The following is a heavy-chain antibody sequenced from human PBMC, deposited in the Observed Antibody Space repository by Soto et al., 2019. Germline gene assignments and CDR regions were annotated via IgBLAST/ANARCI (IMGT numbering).Heavy chain of an antibody. V-gene: IGHV4-30-4*08. J-gene: IGHJ6*02. CDR3: ARRAGYYGPYGMDG. CDR2: IDDSAST. D-gene: IGHD3-9*01. CDR1: VGSISSGDNH. Sequence: TLSLQCSFSVGSISSGDNHWICTRQPPGKGLEWIGYIDDSASTFYNPSFNSRVDISFDTSENQFSLKLTSVAGADTAVYYCARRAGYYGPYGMDGWGQGTTVTVSS.